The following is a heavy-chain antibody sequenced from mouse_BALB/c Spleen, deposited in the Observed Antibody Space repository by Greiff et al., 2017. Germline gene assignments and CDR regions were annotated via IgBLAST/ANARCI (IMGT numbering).Heavy chain of an antibody. CDR1: GFNIKDTY. V-gene: IGHV14-3*02. D-gene: IGHD2-14*01. Sequence: EVQLMESGAELVKPGASVKLSCTASGFNIKDTYMHWVKQRPEQGLEWIGRIDPANGNTKYDPKFQGKATITADSSSNTAYLQLSSLTSEDTAVYYCARVRLAYWGQGTLVTVSA. CDR2: IDPANGNT. CDR3: ARVRLAY. J-gene: IGHJ3*01.